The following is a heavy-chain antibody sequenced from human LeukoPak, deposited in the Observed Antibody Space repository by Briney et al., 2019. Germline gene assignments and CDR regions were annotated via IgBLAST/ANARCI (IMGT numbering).Heavy chain of an antibody. CDR3: ARQFLGDSTGYPHFDY. J-gene: IGHJ4*02. D-gene: IGHD3-22*01. CDR1: GGSISSSSYY. V-gene: IGHV4-39*01. CDR2: IYYSGST. Sequence: SETLSLTCTVSGGSISSSSYYWGWIRQPPGKGLEWIGSIYYSGSTYYNPSLKSRVTISVDKSKNQFSLKLSSVTAADTAVYYCARQFLGDSTGYPHFDYWGQGTLVTVSS.